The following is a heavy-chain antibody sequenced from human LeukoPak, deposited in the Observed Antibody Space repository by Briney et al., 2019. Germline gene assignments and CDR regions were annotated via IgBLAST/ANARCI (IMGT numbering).Heavy chain of an antibody. J-gene: IGHJ4*02. CDR3: ARDGYCSSTSCLLTMVRGGYFDH. V-gene: IGHV3-11*01. CDR2: ISSSGSTI. D-gene: IGHD2-2*03. CDR1: GFTFSDYY. Sequence: GGSLRLSCAASGFTFSDYYMSWIRQAPGKGLEWVSYISSSGSTIYYADSVKGRFTISRDNAKNSLYLQMNSLRAEDTAVYYCARDGYCSSTSCLLTMVRGGYFDHWGQGTLVTVSS.